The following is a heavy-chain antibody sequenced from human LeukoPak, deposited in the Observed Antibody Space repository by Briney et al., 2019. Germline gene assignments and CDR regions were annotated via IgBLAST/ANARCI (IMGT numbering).Heavy chain of an antibody. CDR1: GFTFSSYG. D-gene: IGHD1-26*01. Sequence: GGSLRLSCAASGFTFSSYGMHWVRQAPGKGLEWVAVIWYDGSNKYYADSVKGRFTISRDNSKNTLYLQMNSLRAEDTALYYCARDRGELLADYWGQGTLVTVSS. J-gene: IGHJ4*02. CDR2: IWYDGSNK. CDR3: ARDRGELLADY. V-gene: IGHV3-33*01.